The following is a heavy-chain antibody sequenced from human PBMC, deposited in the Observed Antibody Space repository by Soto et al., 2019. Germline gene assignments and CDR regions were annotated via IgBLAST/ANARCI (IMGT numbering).Heavy chain of an antibody. D-gene: IGHD6-13*01. CDR2: IKPGGGST. Sequence: QLQLVQSGAEVKKPGASVKVSGQASGYGFSNYDIHWVRQAPGQGFEWMGIIKPGGGSTSYAQKFKGRVTVTRDTSTSTVYMELSSLRSEDTAVYYCTRGDSSSWFAYWGQGTLVTVSS. V-gene: IGHV1-46*03. CDR3: TRGDSSSWFAY. CDR1: GYGFSNYD. J-gene: IGHJ5*01.